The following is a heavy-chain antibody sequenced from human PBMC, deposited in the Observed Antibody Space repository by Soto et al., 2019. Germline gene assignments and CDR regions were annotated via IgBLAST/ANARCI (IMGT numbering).Heavy chain of an antibody. V-gene: IGHV3-53*02. CDR1: GFTVSSNY. CDR2: IYSGGST. J-gene: IGHJ3*02. D-gene: IGHD5-18*01. Sequence: EVQLVETGGGLIQPGGSLRLSCAASGFTVSSNYMSWVRQAPGKGLEWVSVIYSGGSTYYADSVKGRFTIPRDNSKNTLYLQMNSLRAEDTAVYYCARVSGKEGYAFDIWGQGTMVTVSS. CDR3: ARVSGKEGYAFDI.